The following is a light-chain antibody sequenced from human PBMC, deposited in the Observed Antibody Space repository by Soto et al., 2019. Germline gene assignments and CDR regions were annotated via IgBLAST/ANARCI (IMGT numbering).Light chain of an antibody. J-gene: IGLJ3*02. CDR2: RNN. CDR1: SSNIGKNY. Sequence: QSVLTQPPSASGTPGQRVTISCSGSSSNIGKNYVYWYQQLPGTAPKLLINRNNQRPSGVPDRFSGSKSGTSASLAISGLRSEDEADDYCAVWDGSLSGWVFGGGTKLTVL. CDR3: AVWDGSLSGWV. V-gene: IGLV1-47*01.